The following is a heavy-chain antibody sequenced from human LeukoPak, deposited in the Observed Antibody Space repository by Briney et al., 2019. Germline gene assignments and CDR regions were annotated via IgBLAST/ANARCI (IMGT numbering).Heavy chain of an antibody. CDR3: AVSDYYGSGSDY. CDR2: INHSGST. Sequence: SETLSLTCAVYGGSFSGYYWSWIRQPPGKGLEWIGEINHSGSTNYNPSLKSRVTISVDTSKNQFSLKLSSVTAADTAVYYCAVSDYYGSGSDYWGQGTLVTVSS. D-gene: IGHD3-10*01. J-gene: IGHJ4*02. CDR1: GGSFSGYY. V-gene: IGHV4-34*01.